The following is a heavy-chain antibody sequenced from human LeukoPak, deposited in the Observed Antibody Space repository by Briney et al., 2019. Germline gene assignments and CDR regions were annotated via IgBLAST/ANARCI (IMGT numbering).Heavy chain of an antibody. V-gene: IGHV3-30*02. D-gene: IGHD3-22*01. J-gene: IGHJ4*02. CDR1: GFTFSSYG. CDR2: TRYDGSNR. CDR3: AKDFPSYNILVVPCFDY. Sequence: HPGGSLRLSCAASGFTFSSYGMHWVRQAPGKGLEWVAFTRYDGSNRYHADSVKGRFTISRDNSKNTLYLQMNSLGAEDTAVYYCAKDFPSYNILVVPCFDYWGQGTLVTVSS.